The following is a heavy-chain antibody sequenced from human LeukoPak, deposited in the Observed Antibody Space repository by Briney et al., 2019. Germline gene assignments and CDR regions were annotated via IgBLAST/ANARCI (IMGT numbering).Heavy chain of an antibody. CDR3: ARGSSTPVPVTD. V-gene: IGHV1-8*01. D-gene: IGHD2-21*02. J-gene: IGHJ4*02. CDR1: EYTFTSYD. Sequence: ASVKVSCKASEYTFTSYDINWVRQATGQGLELMGWMNPNSGNTGYAQKFQGRVTITADKSTSTAYMELSSLRSEDTAVYYCARGSSTPVPVTDWGQGTLVTVSS. CDR2: MNPNSGNT.